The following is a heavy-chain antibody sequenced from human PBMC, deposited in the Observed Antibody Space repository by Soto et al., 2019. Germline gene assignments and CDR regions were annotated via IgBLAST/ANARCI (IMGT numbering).Heavy chain of an antibody. V-gene: IGHV1-8*01. CDR2: MNPNSANT. D-gene: IGHD3-10*01. CDR1: GSSFPGYD. CDR3: ARGVGSGSYYNQYHWFDP. J-gene: IGHJ5*02. Sequence: ASVRLSLPASGSSFPGYDINLVRHDTGQGLEWMGWMNPNSANTGYAQKVQGRVTMTTDTSTSTAYMELRSLRSDDTAVYYCARGVGSGSYYNQYHWFDPWGQGTLVTVS.